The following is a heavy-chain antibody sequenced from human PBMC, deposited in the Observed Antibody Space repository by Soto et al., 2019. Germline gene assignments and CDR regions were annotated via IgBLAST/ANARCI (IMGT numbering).Heavy chain of an antibody. V-gene: IGHV3-11*01. CDR2: ISSSGTTL. CDR3: ARGREAIPLHSMDV. Sequence: GGSLRLSCAASGFTFSDYYLNWIRQAPGKGLEWISYISSSGTTLKYADSVKGRFTISRDNAKNSLYLQMNSLRAEDTAVYYCARGREAIPLHSMDVWGQGTTVTVSS. J-gene: IGHJ6*02. D-gene: IGHD6-13*01. CDR1: GFTFSDYY.